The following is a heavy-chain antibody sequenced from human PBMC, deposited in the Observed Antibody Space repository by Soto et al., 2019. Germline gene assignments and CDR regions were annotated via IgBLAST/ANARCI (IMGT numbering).Heavy chain of an antibody. CDR1: TLTVSLYG. D-gene: IGHD3-3*01. V-gene: IGHV3-30*03. CDR2: ISNDGGTE. CDR3: ARDIWSGNYKWFDS. J-gene: IGHJ5*01. Sequence: GGSLRLSCAASTLTVSLYGIQWVRQAPGKGLDWVAFISNDGGTEYYADSVKGRFSISRDNSMNTVDLHMNSLRAEDTAIYYCARDIWSGNYKWFDSWGQGTLVTVSS.